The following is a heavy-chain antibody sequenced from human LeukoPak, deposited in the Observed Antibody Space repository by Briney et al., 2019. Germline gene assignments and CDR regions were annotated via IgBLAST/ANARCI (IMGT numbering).Heavy chain of an antibody. CDR1: GGSISSYY. V-gene: IGHV4-59*01. CDR2: ISYSGIN. D-gene: IGHD5-24*01. J-gene: IGHJ4*02. CDR3: ARDVRRRDGYNYAEV. Sequence: SETLSLTCTVSGGSISSYYWSWIRQPPGKGLEWIGYISYSGINNYNPSLKSRVTISVDTSKNHYSLKLTSVTAADTAVYYCARDVRRRDGYNYAEVWGQGTLVTVSS.